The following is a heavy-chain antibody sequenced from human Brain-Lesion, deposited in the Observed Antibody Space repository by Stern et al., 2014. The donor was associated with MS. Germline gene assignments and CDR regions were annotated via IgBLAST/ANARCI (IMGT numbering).Heavy chain of an antibody. Sequence: VQLVQSGPGLVKPSQTLSLTCTVSGGAVSSGDRYWSWIRQHPEKGLEWIGYISYSGNTYYNPSLESRVTISMDRSKNQFSLKLRSVTAADTAVYYCARVTEFLRFFYPDYWGKGIRVTVS. CDR3: ARVTEFLRFFYPDY. V-gene: IGHV4-31*03. CDR2: ISYSGNT. CDR1: GGAVSSGDRY. J-gene: IGHJ4*02. D-gene: IGHD3-3*01.